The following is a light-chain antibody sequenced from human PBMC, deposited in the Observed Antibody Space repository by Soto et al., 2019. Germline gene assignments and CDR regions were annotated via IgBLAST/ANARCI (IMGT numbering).Light chain of an antibody. CDR2: EVS. V-gene: IGLV2-14*03. CDR1: SSDVGAYDY. CDR3: SSYTTSSTRV. J-gene: IGLJ1*01. Sequence: QSVLTQPASVSGSPGQSITISCTGTSSDVGAYDYVSWYQQHPDKAPKLMIYEVSYRPSGVSNRFSGSKSVNTATLTISGLQAEDEADYYCSSYTTSSTRVFGTGT.